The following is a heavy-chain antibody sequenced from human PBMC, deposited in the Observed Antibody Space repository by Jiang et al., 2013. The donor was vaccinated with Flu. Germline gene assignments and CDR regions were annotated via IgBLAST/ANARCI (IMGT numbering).Heavy chain of an antibody. D-gene: IGHD7-27*01. J-gene: IGHJ4*02. Sequence: QLLESGGGLIQPGGSLRLSCAASGFTVSWDYMSWVRQAPGKGLEWVSVIYSDGSTYYGDSVEGRFTISRDNSKNTLYLQMNSLRADDTAVYYCARALTWGKYGSNLYYFDSWGQGTLVTVSS. CDR3: ARALTWGKYGSNLYYFDS. CDR2: IYSDGST. V-gene: IGHV3-53*01. CDR1: GFTVSWDY.